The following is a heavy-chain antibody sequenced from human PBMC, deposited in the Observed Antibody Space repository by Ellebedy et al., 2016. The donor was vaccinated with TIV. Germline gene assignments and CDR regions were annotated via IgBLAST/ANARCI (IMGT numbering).Heavy chain of an antibody. J-gene: IGHJ4*02. V-gene: IGHV1-46*01. D-gene: IGHD4-17*01. CDR1: GYTFTSHY. CDR3: VRGGGTTVRTFPPWTY. CDR2: INPSDGDT. Sequence: AASVKVSCKASGYTFTSHYMHWVRQAPGQGLEWMGFINPSDGDTTYAQKFQGRLTMTRDTSTSTVYMELSSLTSEDTAVYYCVRGGGTTVRTFPPWTYWGQGTQVPVSS.